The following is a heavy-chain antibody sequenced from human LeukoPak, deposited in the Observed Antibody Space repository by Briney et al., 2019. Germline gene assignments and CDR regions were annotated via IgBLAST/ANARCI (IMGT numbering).Heavy chain of an antibody. V-gene: IGHV4-39*01. Sequence: SETLSLTCTVSGGSISSSSYYWGWIRQPPGKGLEWIGSIYYSGSTYYNPSLKSRVTISVDTSKNQFSLKLSSVTAADTAVYYCASPGSSSWYFWAYWGEGTLVTASS. CDR2: IYYSGST. CDR3: ASPGSSSWYFWAY. J-gene: IGHJ4*02. CDR1: GGSISSSSYY. D-gene: IGHD6-13*01.